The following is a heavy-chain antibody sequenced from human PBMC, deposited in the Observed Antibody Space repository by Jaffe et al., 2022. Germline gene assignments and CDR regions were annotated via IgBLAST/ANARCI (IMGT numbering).Heavy chain of an antibody. CDR2: ISDSGRTT. D-gene: IGHD3-22*01. CDR1: GFIFRQYE. Sequence: QLVESGGDLVQPGGSLTLSCVASGFIFRQYEMSWVRQAPGKGLEWISYISDSGRTTYYANSVRGRFSISRNNARNSLILQMNSLRAEDTAVYYCARDGGTYDSGYFGSINDAFDVWGQGTLVTVSS. J-gene: IGHJ3*01. V-gene: IGHV3-48*03. CDR3: ARDGGTYDSGYFGSINDAFDV.